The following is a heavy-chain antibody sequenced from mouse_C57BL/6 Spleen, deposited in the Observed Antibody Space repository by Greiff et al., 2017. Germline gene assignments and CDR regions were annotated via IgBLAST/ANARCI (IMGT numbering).Heavy chain of an antibody. Sequence: QVQLQQPGPELVKPGASVKLSCKASGYTFTSSWMPWVNQRPGQGLEWIGEIDTSDSYNNYNPQFKDKATLTVDTSSITAYMQLSSLTSEDSAVYYCARDYYGSSYPFAYWGQGTLVTVSA. CDR2: IDTSDSYN. D-gene: IGHD1-1*01. J-gene: IGHJ3*01. CDR1: GYTFTSSW. CDR3: ARDYYGSSYPFAY. V-gene: IGHV1-50*01.